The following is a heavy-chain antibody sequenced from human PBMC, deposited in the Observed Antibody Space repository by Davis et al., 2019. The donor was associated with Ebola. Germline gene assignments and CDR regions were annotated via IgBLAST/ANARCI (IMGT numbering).Heavy chain of an antibody. D-gene: IGHD2-2*01. V-gene: IGHV4-39*07. Sequence: PSETLSLTCTVSGGSISSSSYYWGWIRQPPGKGLEWIGSIYYSGSTYYNPSLKSRVTISVDTSKNQFSLKLSSVTAADTAVYYCARVRTVYDCSSTSCQGINWFDPWGQGTLVTVSS. J-gene: IGHJ5*02. CDR1: GGSISSSSYY. CDR2: IYYSGST. CDR3: ARVRTVYDCSSTSCQGINWFDP.